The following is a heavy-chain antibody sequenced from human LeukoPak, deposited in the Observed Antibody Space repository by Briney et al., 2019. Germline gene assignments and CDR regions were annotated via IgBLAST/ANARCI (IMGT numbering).Heavy chain of an antibody. CDR3: AKLGIVVVVAATAWFDP. CDR1: GFTFSSYG. J-gene: IGHJ5*02. CDR2: ISGSGGST. Sequence: PGRSLRLSCAASGFTFSSYGMHWVRQAPGKGLEWVSAISGSGGSTYYADSVKGRFTISRDNSKNTLYLQMNSLRAEDTAVYYCAKLGIVVVVAATAWFDPWGQGTLVTVSS. V-gene: IGHV3-23*01. D-gene: IGHD2-15*01.